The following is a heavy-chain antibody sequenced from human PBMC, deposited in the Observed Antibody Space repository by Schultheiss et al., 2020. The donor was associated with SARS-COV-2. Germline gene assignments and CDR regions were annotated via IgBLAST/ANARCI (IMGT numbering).Heavy chain of an antibody. CDR1: GFTFSHYA. CDR3: ARAGSSGYDY. CDR2: ISSSSSYI. Sequence: GESLKISCSASGFTFSHYAVHWVRQAPGKGLDWVSAISSSSSYIYYADSVKGRFTISRDNAKNSLYLQMNSLRAEDTAVYYCARAGSSGYDYWGQGTLVTVSS. V-gene: IGHV3-21*01. J-gene: IGHJ4*02. D-gene: IGHD3-22*01.